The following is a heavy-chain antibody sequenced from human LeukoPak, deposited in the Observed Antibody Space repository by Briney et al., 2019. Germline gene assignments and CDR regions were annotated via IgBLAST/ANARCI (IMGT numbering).Heavy chain of an antibody. J-gene: IGHJ4*02. CDR3: AGSPVLLWFGELTKVDY. Sequence: GGSLRLSCAASGFTFSSYEMNWVRQAPGKGLEWVSYISSSGSTINYADSVKGRFTISRDNAKDSLYLQMNSLRAEDTAVYYCAGSPVLLWFGELTKVDYWGQGTLVTVSS. V-gene: IGHV3-48*03. CDR2: ISSSGSTI. CDR1: GFTFSSYE. D-gene: IGHD3-10*01.